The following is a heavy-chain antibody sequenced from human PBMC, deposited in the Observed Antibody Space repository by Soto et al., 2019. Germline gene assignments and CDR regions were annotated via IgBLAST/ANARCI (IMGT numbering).Heavy chain of an antibody. CDR2: IFHTGSA. J-gene: IGHJ4*02. D-gene: IGHD2-21*01. V-gene: IGHV4-4*02. CDR1: GGSITSNW. Sequence: QVQLQESGPGLMKPSGTLSLTCAVSGGSITSNWWSWVRQPLGKGLEWIAEIFHTGSANYNPSLMGRLTISMDKSRNHLSLNLNSVTAADTAVYYCARHIAVSGTRGFDHWGQGTLVTVSS. CDR3: ARHIAVSGTRGFDH.